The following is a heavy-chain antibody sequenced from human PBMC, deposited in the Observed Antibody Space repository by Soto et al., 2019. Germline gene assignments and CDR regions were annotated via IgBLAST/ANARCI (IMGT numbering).Heavy chain of an antibody. Sequence: PSETLSLTCTVSGGSISSSSYYWGWIRQPPGKGLEWIGSIYYSGSTYYNPSLKSRVTISVDTSKNQFSLKLSSVTAADTAVYYCARLASSGWYGIFRAGIHFDYCGQVTLVTVSS. J-gene: IGHJ4*02. CDR3: ARLASSGWYGIFRAGIHFDY. D-gene: IGHD6-19*01. CDR1: GGSISSSSYY. CDR2: IYYSGST. V-gene: IGHV4-39*01.